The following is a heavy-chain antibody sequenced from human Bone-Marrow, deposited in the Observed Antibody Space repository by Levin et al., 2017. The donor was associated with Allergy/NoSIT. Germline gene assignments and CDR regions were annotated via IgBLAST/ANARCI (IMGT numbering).Heavy chain of an antibody. CDR3: ARDKWLQDFERFDS. CDR2: ISYDASNI. CDR1: GFTFGSYG. V-gene: IGHV3-30*03. J-gene: IGHJ4*02. Sequence: PGGSLRLSCAPSGFTFGSYGMHWVRQAPGKGLEWVAVISYDASNISYVDSVKGRFTISRDNSKATVYLQMNSLRPEDKALYYCARDKWLQDFERFDSWGQGTQVTVSS. D-gene: IGHD2-8*01.